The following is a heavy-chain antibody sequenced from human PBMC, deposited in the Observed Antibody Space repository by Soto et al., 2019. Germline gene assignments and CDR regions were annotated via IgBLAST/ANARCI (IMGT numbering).Heavy chain of an antibody. CDR2: ISSSSTI. D-gene: IGHD3-22*01. Sequence: SLRLSCAASGFTFISYSMNWVRQAPGKGLEWVSYISSSSTIYYADSVKGRFTISRDNAKNSLYLQMNSLRDEDTAVYYCARGLYYYDSRGYWGYWGQGTLVTVSS. CDR1: GFTFISYS. CDR3: ARGLYYYDSRGYWGY. V-gene: IGHV3-48*02. J-gene: IGHJ4*02.